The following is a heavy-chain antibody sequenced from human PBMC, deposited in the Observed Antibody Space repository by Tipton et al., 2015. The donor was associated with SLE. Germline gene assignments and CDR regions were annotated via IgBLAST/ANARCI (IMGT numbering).Heavy chain of an antibody. CDR2: INHSGST. CDR1: GGPFSGYY. J-gene: IGHJ3*02. CDR3: ARVRAFDI. V-gene: IGHV4-34*01. Sequence: TLSLTCAVYGGPFSGYYWSWIRQPPGKGLEWIGEINHSGSTNYNPSLKSRVTISVDTSKNQFSLKLSSVTAADTAVYYCARVRAFDIWGQGTMVTVSS.